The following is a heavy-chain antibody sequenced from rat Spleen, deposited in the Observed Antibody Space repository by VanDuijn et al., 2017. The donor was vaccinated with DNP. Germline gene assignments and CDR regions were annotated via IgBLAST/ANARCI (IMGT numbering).Heavy chain of an antibody. V-gene: IGHV5-22*01. Sequence: EVQLVESGGGLVQPGRSLKLSCATSGFTFSDYYMAWVRQAPKKGLELVASISYDGSNTYYRDSVKGRFTISRDNAKSTLYLQMNSLRSEDMATYYCVRWNSGHFDYWGQGVMVTVSS. CDR1: GFTFSDYY. CDR3: VRWNSGHFDY. J-gene: IGHJ2*01. D-gene: IGHD4-3*01. CDR2: ISYDGSNT.